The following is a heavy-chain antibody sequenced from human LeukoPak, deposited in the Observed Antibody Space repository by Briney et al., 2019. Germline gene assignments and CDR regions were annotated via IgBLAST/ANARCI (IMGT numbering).Heavy chain of an antibody. V-gene: IGHV1-18*03. D-gene: IGHD3-16*02. Sequence: ASVKVSCKASGYTFTSYGISWVRQAPGQGLEWMGLISAGNGNTKYSQEFQGRVTISRDTSASTVYMELSSLRSEDMAVFYCARGGYDDYVWGSYRHPPDYWGQGTLVTVSS. CDR2: ISAGNGNT. CDR3: ARGGYDDYVWGSYRHPPDY. CDR1: GYTFTSYG. J-gene: IGHJ4*02.